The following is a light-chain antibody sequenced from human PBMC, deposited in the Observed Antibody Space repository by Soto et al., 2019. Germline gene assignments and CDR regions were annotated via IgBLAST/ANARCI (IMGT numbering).Light chain of an antibody. J-gene: IGLJ1*01. CDR2: EVN. V-gene: IGLV2-23*02. Sequence: QSALTQPASVSGSPGQSITISCTGTSSDFGNYNLVSWYQQHPGKVPKLILFEVNKRPSGVSGRFSGSKSGNTASLTISGLQDEDEADYYCCSFTSSNTHVFGTGT. CDR3: CSFTSSNTHV. CDR1: SSDFGNYNL.